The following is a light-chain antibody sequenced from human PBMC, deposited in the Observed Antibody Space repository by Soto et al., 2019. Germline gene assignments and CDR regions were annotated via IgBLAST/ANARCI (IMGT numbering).Light chain of an antibody. CDR2: ANS. Sequence: QSVLTQPPSVSGAPGQRVIVSCTGSTSNIEAGYDVHWYQQLPGTSPKLLIFANSNRPSGVPDRFSASRSGSSASLTITGLQAEDEADYYCQSYDTSLSGSYVFGSGTRSPS. CDR3: QSYDTSLSGSYV. J-gene: IGLJ1*01. CDR1: TSNIEAGYD. V-gene: IGLV1-40*01.